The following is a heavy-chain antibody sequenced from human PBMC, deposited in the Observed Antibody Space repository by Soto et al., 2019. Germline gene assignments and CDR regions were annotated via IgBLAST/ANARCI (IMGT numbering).Heavy chain of an antibody. CDR2: FSVYNGNT. D-gene: IGHD2-15*01. Sequence: QVRLVQSGAELKKPGASVKVSCKASGNPFISYAISWVRQAPGQGLEWVGRFSVYNGNTIYAQKFHDRLTVTTDTSTTTAYMELRSLTSDDTAVYYCVWSCTGGSCSDYWGQGTLVTVSS. CDR3: VWSCTGGSCSDY. CDR1: GNPFISYA. V-gene: IGHV1-18*04. J-gene: IGHJ4*02.